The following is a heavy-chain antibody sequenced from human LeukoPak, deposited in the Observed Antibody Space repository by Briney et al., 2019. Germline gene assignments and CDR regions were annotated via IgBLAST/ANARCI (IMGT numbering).Heavy chain of an antibody. CDR3: ARSRVWGDSRWAFDY. CDR2: LYPDDSAA. Sequence: GESLKISCQGSGYSFSSFWVGWVRQTPGKGLEWMGVLYPDDSAARYSPSFQGQITFSADKSLDTAYLQWSSLRASDTGIYFCARSRVWGDSRWAFDYWGQGTPVTVSS. J-gene: IGHJ4*02. V-gene: IGHV5-51*01. D-gene: IGHD3-16*01. CDR1: GYSFSSFW.